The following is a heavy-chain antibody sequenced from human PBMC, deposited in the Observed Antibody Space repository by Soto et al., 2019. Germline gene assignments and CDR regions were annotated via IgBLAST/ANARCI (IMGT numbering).Heavy chain of an antibody. V-gene: IGHV3-30*18. CDR1: GFTFSSYG. CDR3: AKAPLLYDFWSGYLDY. CDR2: ISYDGSNK. Sequence: QVQLVESGGGVVQPGRSLRLSCAASGFTFSSYGMHWVRQAPGKGLEWVAVISYDGSNKYYADSVKGRFTISRDNSKNTLYLQMNSLRAEDTAVYYCAKAPLLYDFWSGYLDYWGQGALVTVSS. J-gene: IGHJ4*02. D-gene: IGHD3-3*01.